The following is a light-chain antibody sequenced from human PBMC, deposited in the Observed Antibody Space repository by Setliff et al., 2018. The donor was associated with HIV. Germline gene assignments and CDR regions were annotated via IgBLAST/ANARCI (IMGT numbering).Light chain of an antibody. CDR1: SSDVGSYNR. Sequence: QSALAQPPSVSGSPGQSVTISCTGTSSDVGSYNRVSWYQQPPGTAPKLMIYEVNNRPSGVPDRFSGSKSGNTASLTTSGLQAEDEADYYCSSYTSISTYVFGTGTKVT. CDR2: EVN. CDR3: SSYTSISTYV. V-gene: IGLV2-18*03. J-gene: IGLJ1*01.